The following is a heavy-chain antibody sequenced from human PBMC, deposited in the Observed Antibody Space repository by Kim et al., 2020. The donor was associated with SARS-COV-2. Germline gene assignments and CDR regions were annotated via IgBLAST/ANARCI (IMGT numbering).Heavy chain of an antibody. CDR3: AKDRVAAGRYYYYYGMDV. V-gene: IGHV3-30*02. Sequence: KGRFTISRDNSKNPLYLQMNSLRAEDTAVYYCAKDRVAAGRYYYYYGMDVWGQGTTVTVSS. J-gene: IGHJ6*02. D-gene: IGHD6-13*01.